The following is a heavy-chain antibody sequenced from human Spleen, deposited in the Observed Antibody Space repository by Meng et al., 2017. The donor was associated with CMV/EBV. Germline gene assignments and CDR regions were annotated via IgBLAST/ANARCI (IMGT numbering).Heavy chain of an antibody. CDR1: GGSISSYY. V-gene: IGHV4-59*12. J-gene: IGHJ6*02. CDR3: ARRVVVYGMDV. Sequence: SEILSLTCTVSGGSISSYYWSWIRQPPGKGLEWIGYIYYSGSTNYNPSLKSRVTISVDTSKNQFSLKLSSVTAADTAVYYCARRVVVYGMDVWGQGTTVTVSS. D-gene: IGHD2-15*01. CDR2: IYYSGST.